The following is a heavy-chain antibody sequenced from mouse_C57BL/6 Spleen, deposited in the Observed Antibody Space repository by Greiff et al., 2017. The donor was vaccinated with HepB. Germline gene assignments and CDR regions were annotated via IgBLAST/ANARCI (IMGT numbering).Heavy chain of an antibody. CDR2: IDPSDSYT. V-gene: IGHV1-69*01. CDR1: GYTFTSYW. D-gene: IGHD4-1*01. Sequence: VQLQQPGAELVMPGASVKLSCKASGYTFTSYWMHWVKQRPGQGLEWIGEIDPSDSYTNYNQKFKGKATLTVDTSSSTAYMQLSSLTSEDSAVYYCARKGLGWDWFAYWGQGTLVTVSA. CDR3: ARKGLGWDWFAY. J-gene: IGHJ3*01.